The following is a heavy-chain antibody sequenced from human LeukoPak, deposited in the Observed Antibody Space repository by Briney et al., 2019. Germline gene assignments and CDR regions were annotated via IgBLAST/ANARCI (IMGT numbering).Heavy chain of an antibody. CDR3: AKSFLRYFDWLH. CDR1: GFTFSSYA. J-gene: IGHJ4*02. D-gene: IGHD3-9*01. Sequence: GGSLRLSRVASGFTFSSYAMSWVRQAPGKGLEWVSAISGSGGSTYYADSVKGRFTISRDNSKNTLYLQMNSLRAEDTAVYYCAKSFLRYFDWLHWGQGTLVTVSS. V-gene: IGHV3-23*01. CDR2: ISGSGGST.